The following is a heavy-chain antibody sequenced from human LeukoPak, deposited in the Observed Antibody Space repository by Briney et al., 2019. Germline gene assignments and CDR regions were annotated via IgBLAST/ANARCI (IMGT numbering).Heavy chain of an antibody. J-gene: IGHJ4*02. D-gene: IGHD6-19*01. CDR3: GRSRGAGPGAHFDV. Sequence: GGSLRLSCAASGFSFSDEYMSWIRQAPAQGLDWISYISASGSYTNYADSVKGRFTISRDNAKNSLYLQMNSLRAEDTAVYYCGRSRGAGPGAHFDVWGQGTLVTVSS. V-gene: IGHV3-11*03. CDR1: GFSFSDEY. CDR2: ISASGSYT.